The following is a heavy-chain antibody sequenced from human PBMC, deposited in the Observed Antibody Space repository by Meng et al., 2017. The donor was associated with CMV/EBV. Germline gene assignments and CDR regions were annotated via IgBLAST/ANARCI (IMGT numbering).Heavy chain of an antibody. CDR1: GFTFSNAW. CDR3: TTDGDNDFWSGYYFPGMDV. D-gene: IGHD3-3*01. CDR2: IKSKTDGGTT. V-gene: IGHV3-15*01. Sequence: GGSLRLSCAASGFTFSNAWMSRVRQAPGKGLEWVGRIKSKTDGGTTDYAAPVKGRFTISRDDSKNTLYLQMNSLKTEDTAVYYCTTDGDNDFWSGYYFPGMDVWGQGTTVTVSS. J-gene: IGHJ6*02.